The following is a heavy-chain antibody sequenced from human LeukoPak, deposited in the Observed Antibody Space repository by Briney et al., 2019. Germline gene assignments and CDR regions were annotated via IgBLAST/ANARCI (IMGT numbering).Heavy chain of an antibody. CDR3: ARYNYNDSSGYPRLDWFDP. Sequence: SETLSLTCTVSGGSISSGGYYWSWIRQHPGKGLEWIGYIYYSGSTYYNPSLKSRVTISVDTSKNQFSLKLSSVTAADTAVYYCARYNYNDSSGYPRLDWFDPWGQGTLVTVSS. J-gene: IGHJ5*02. V-gene: IGHV4-31*03. CDR1: GGSISSGGYY. D-gene: IGHD3-22*01. CDR2: IYYSGST.